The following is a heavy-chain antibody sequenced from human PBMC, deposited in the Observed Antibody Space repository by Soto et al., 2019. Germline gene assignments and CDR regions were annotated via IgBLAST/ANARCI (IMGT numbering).Heavy chain of an antibody. J-gene: IGHJ4*02. CDR2: ISASGGST. CDR1: VFTFINYA. Sequence: GGSLRLACASSVFTFINYAMTWVRQAPGKGLEWVSGISASGGSTYYADSVKGRFTISRDNSKNTLYLQMNSLRAEDTALYYCAKDRGSLYSSSSPLDYWGQGTLVTVSS. V-gene: IGHV3-23*01. CDR3: AKDRGSLYSSSSPLDY. D-gene: IGHD6-6*01.